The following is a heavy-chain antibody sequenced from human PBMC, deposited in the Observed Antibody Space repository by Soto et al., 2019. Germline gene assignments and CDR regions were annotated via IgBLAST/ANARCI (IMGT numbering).Heavy chain of an antibody. CDR1: VFSLRTNGVG. J-gene: IGHJ4*02. D-gene: IGHD1-26*01. CDR3: AHRRGAYYFAY. CDR2: IYWDGDK. V-gene: IGHV2-5*02. Sequence: QITLKESGPTLVKPTQTLTLTCTFSVFSLRTNGVGVGWIRQPPGKALEWLALIYWDGDKRYSPSLKSRLTITKDTSKNQVVLTMTNMDPVDTATYSCAHRRGAYYFAYCGQGTLVTVSS.